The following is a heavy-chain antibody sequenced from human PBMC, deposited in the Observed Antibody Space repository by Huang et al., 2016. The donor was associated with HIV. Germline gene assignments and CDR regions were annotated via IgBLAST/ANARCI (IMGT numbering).Heavy chain of an antibody. D-gene: IGHD3-3*01. Sequence: GLVKPSETLSLTCTVSGGSISTGNYDWSWIRQPAGKGLEWGGHLSTGGSANYNPSLKSRVTISLDTSKTQFSLKLSSVTAADSAVYYCARVESGYYDAFDIWGPGTTVTVSS. CDR2: LSTGGSA. CDR1: GGSISTGNYD. V-gene: IGHV4-61*09. J-gene: IGHJ3*02. CDR3: ARVESGYYDAFDI.